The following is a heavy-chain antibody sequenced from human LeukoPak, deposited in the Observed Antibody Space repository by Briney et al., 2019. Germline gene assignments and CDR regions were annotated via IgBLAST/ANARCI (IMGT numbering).Heavy chain of an antibody. Sequence: PSETLSLTCTVSGGSISSYYWSWIRQPPGKGLEWIGYIYYSGSTNYNPSLKSRVTISVDTSKNQFSLKLSSVTAADTAGYYCARDHTYYDILTGYSFGAFDIGGQGTMVTFSA. CDR2: IYYSGST. CDR3: ARDHTYYDILTGYSFGAFDI. CDR1: GGSISSYY. V-gene: IGHV4-59*01. D-gene: IGHD3-9*01. J-gene: IGHJ3*02.